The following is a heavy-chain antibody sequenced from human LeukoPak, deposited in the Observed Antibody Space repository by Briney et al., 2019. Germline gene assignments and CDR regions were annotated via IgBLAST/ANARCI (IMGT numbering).Heavy chain of an antibody. D-gene: IGHD5-18*01. CDR3: ARDFSLEDTALIG. J-gene: IGHJ4*02. CDR1: GYTFTRYA. CDR2: INTNTGNP. Sequence: GASVKVSCKASGYTFTRYAVNWVRQAPGQGLEWMGWINTNTGNPTYAQGFTGRFVFSLDTSVSTAYLQITSLKAEDTAVYYCARDFSLEDTALIGWGQGTLVTVSS. V-gene: IGHV7-4-1*02.